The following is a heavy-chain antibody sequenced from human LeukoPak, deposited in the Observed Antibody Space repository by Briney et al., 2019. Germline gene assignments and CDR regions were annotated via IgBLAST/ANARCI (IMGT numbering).Heavy chain of an antibody. J-gene: IGHJ4*02. V-gene: IGHV3-11*01. CDR2: ISSSGSTI. CDR1: GFTFSDYY. D-gene: IGHD3-9*01. CDR3: ATQKSVRYFDWLLFHY. Sequence: GGSLRLSCAASGFTFSDYYMSWIRQAPGKGLEWVSYISSSGSTIYYADSVKCRFTISRDNAKNSLYLQMNCLRAEDTALYYCATQKSVRYFDWLLFHYWGQGTLVTVSS.